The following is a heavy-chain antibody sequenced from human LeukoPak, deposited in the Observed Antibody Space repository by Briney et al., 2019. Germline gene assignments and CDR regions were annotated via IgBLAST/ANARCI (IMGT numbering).Heavy chain of an antibody. Sequence: PSETLSLTCAVYGGSFSGYYWSWIRQPPGKGLEWIGEINHSGSTNYNTSLKSRVTISVDTSKNQFSLKLSSATAADTAVYYCARGRVSSSWFDYWGQGTLVTVSS. CDR2: INHSGST. CDR3: ARGRVSSSWFDY. V-gene: IGHV4-34*01. CDR1: GGSFSGYY. D-gene: IGHD6-13*01. J-gene: IGHJ4*02.